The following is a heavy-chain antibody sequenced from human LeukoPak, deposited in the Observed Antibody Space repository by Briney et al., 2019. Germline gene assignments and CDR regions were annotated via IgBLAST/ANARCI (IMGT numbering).Heavy chain of an antibody. J-gene: IGHJ6*03. V-gene: IGHV4-59*01. CDR2: IHYTGST. CDR3: ARVGEGYGSGRRENYYYYYMDV. D-gene: IGHD3-10*01. CDR1: GGSISSFY. Sequence: SETLSLTCTVSGGSISSFYWSWIRQPPGKGLEWIGYIHYTGSTNYNPSLKSRVTISVDTSKNQFSLKLSSVTAADTAVYYCARVGEGYGSGRRENYYYYYMDVWGKGTTVTISS.